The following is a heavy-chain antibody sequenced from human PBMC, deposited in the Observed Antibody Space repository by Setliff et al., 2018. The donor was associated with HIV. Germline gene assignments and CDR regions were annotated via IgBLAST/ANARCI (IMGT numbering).Heavy chain of an antibody. Sequence: ASVKVSCKTSDHTFTNYGIYWVRQAPGQGLEWMGWISNYNGNTNYAQKFHGRVTMTTDTSTRTAYMEMRGLKYDDTAVYYCARASGGNSVENGFDIWGQGTMVTVSS. D-gene: IGHD1-26*01. CDR1: DHTFTNYG. CDR3: ARASGGNSVENGFDI. J-gene: IGHJ3*02. V-gene: IGHV1-18*01. CDR2: ISNYNGNT.